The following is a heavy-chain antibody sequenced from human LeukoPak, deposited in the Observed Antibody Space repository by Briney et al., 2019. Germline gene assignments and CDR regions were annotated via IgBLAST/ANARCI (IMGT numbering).Heavy chain of an antibody. Sequence: PGGSLRLSCAASGFTFSSYGMHWVRQAPGKGLEWVAVIPYDGSNKYYADSVKGRFTISRDNSKNTLYLQMNSLRAEDTAVYYCAKGRRMGRYYYYGMDVWGQGTTVTVSS. CDR2: IPYDGSNK. J-gene: IGHJ6*02. D-gene: IGHD2-15*01. CDR1: GFTFSSYG. V-gene: IGHV3-30*18. CDR3: AKGRRMGRYYYYGMDV.